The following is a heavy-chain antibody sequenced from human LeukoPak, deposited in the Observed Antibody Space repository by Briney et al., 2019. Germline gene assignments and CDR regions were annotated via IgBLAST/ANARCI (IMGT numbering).Heavy chain of an antibody. J-gene: IGHJ4*02. D-gene: IGHD5-18*01. V-gene: IGHV1-69*01. Sequence: ASVKVSCKASGGTFSSYAISWVRQAPGQGLEWVGGIIPIFGTANYAQKFQGRVTITADESASTAYMELSSLRSEDTAVYYCAIAVDSAMPSLFDSWGQGTLVTVSS. CDR1: GGTFSSYA. CDR3: AIAVDSAMPSLFDS. CDR2: IIPIFGTA.